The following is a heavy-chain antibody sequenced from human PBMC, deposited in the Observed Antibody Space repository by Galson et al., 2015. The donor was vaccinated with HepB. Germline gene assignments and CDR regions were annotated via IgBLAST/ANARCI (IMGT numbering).Heavy chain of an antibody. Sequence: SLRLSCAASGFTFSSNAMSWVRQAPGKGQEWVSLISDNGAGTFYSESVRGRFTISGDNSKNTMYLQMDSLRAEDTAVYYCAKLRSSGWYFDYWGQGTLVTVSS. CDR1: GFTFSSNA. D-gene: IGHD6-19*01. CDR2: ISDNGAGT. V-gene: IGHV3-23*01. J-gene: IGHJ4*02. CDR3: AKLRSSGWYFDY.